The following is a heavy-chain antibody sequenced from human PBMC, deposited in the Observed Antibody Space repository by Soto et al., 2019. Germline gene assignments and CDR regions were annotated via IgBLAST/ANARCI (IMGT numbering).Heavy chain of an antibody. V-gene: IGHV1-8*01. CDR1: GYTFTSYD. D-gene: IGHD3-10*01. Sequence: QVQLVQSGAEVKKPGASVKVSCKASGYTFTSYDINWVRQATGQGLEWMGWMNPNSGNTGYAQKFQGRVTMTRNTSISTAYMELSSLRSEDTAVYYCARGVTMVRGVSIFYYYYGMDVWGQGTTVTVSS. CDR2: MNPNSGNT. CDR3: ARGVTMVRGVSIFYYYYGMDV. J-gene: IGHJ6*02.